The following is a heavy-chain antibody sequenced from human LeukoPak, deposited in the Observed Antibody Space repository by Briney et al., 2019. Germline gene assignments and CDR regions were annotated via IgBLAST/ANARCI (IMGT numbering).Heavy chain of an antibody. D-gene: IGHD3-16*01. Sequence: GGSLRLSCAASGFTFDDYAMHWVRQAPGKGLEWVSLISWDGGSTYYADSVKGRFTISRDNAKNSLYLQMNSLRAEDTAVYYCARVGHVGYDYVLYYFDYWGQGTLVTVSS. CDR2: ISWDGGST. CDR1: GFTFDDYA. J-gene: IGHJ4*02. CDR3: ARVGHVGYDYVLYYFDY. V-gene: IGHV3-43D*03.